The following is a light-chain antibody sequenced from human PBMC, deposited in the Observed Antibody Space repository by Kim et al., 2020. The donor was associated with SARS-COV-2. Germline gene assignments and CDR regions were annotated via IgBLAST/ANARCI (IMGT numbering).Light chain of an antibody. Sequence: SASVGDRVTITCRASQTISTYLKWYQQKSGKAPKLLMSAASSLQSGVPSRFSGSGSGTDFILTISSLQPEDFATYYCQQSYSKPLTFGGGTKLEI. CDR2: AAS. J-gene: IGKJ4*01. V-gene: IGKV1-39*01. CDR1: QTISTY. CDR3: QQSYSKPLT.